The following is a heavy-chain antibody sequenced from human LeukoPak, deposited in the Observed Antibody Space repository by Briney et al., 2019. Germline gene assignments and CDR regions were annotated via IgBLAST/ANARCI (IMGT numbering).Heavy chain of an antibody. Sequence: SETLSLTCTVSGYSISSGYYWGWIRQPPGKGLEWIGSIYHSGSTYYSPSLKSRVTISVDTSKNQFSLKLSSVTAADTAVYYCASLGSDDSSVFNWFDPWGQGTLVTVSS. CDR1: GYSISSGYY. CDR2: IYHSGST. J-gene: IGHJ5*02. V-gene: IGHV4-38-2*02. CDR3: ASLGSDDSSVFNWFDP. D-gene: IGHD3-22*01.